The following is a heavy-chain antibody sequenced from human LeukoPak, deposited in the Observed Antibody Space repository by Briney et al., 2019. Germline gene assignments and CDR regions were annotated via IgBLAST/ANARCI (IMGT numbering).Heavy chain of an antibody. CDR2: TYYRSKWYN. CDR1: GDSVSSNSAA. Sequence: SQTLSLTCAISGDSVSSNSAAWNWIRQSPSRGLEWLGRTYYRSKWYNDYAVSVKSRITINPDTSKNQFSLQLYSVTPEDTAVYYCAREVEVSWYSSGWYGQDVFDYWGQGTLVTVSS. V-gene: IGHV6-1*01. CDR3: AREVEVSWYSSGWYGQDVFDY. D-gene: IGHD6-19*01. J-gene: IGHJ4*02.